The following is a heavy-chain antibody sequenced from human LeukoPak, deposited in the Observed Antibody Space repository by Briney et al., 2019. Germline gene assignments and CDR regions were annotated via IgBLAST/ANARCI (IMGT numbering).Heavy chain of an antibody. CDR2: INWNGGGT. J-gene: IGHJ6*02. CDR3: AKHLTATNTYIFFGLDV. CDR1: GFRFKDHG. D-gene: IGHD1-26*01. V-gene: IGHV3-9*01. Sequence: GGSLRLSCAATGFRFKDHGMHWVRQPPGKGLEWVSAINWNGGGTGYADSVKGRFTISRDNAKNSLYLQMSSLRPEDTALYYCAKHLTATNTYIFFGLDVWGQGTSVTVSS.